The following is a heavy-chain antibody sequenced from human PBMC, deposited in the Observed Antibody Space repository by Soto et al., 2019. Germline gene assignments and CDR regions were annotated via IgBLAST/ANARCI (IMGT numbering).Heavy chain of an antibody. V-gene: IGHV3-53*01. Sequence: QAGGSLRLSCAASGFTVSSNYMSWVRQAPGKGLEWVSVIYSGGSTYYADSVKGRFTISRDNSKNTLYLQMNSLRAEDTAVYYCARERYSSSWYYFDYWGQGTLVTVSS. CDR2: IYSGGST. D-gene: IGHD6-13*01. CDR1: GFTVSSNY. CDR3: ARERYSSSWYYFDY. J-gene: IGHJ4*02.